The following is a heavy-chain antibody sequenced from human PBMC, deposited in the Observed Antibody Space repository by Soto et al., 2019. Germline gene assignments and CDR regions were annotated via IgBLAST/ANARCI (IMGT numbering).Heavy chain of an antibody. J-gene: IGHJ3*02. V-gene: IGHV3-30*18. CDR2: ISYDGSNK. CDR3: AKDRITDRDAFDI. Sequence: QVQLVESGGGVVQPGRSLRLSCAASGFTFSSYGMHWVRQAPGKGLEWVAVISYDGSNKYYADSVKGRFTISRDNSKNTLYLQMNSLRAEDTAVYYCAKDRITDRDAFDIWGQGTMVTVSS. CDR1: GFTFSSYG. D-gene: IGHD3-10*01.